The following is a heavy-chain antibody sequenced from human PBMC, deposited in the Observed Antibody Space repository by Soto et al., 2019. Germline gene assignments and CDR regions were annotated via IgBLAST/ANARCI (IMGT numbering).Heavy chain of an antibody. V-gene: IGHV2-5*01. CDR2: IYWNDDK. CDR1: GFSLSSSGVG. CDR3: AQCLGGGNSCYFDY. Sequence: ASGPTLVNPTQTLTLTCTFSGFSLSSSGVGVGWIRQPPGKALEWVALIYWNDDKRSRPSLSSRLTIAKDTSKNQVVLTMTNVDPVDTATYYCAQCLGGGNSCYFDYWGQGALVTVSS. D-gene: IGHD2-21*02. J-gene: IGHJ4*02.